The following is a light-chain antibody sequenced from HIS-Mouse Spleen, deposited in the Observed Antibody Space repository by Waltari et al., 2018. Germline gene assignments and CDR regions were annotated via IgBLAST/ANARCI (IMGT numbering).Light chain of an antibody. V-gene: IGKV4-1*01. CDR2: WAS. Sequence: DIVMTQSPDSLAVSLGERATINCKSSPSVLYSSNNKNYLAWYQQKPGQPPKLLIYWASTRESGVPDRFSGSGSATDFTLTISSLQAEDVAVYYCQQYYSTPYTFGQGTKLEIK. CDR1: PSVLYSSNNKNY. CDR3: QQYYSTPYT. J-gene: IGKJ2*01.